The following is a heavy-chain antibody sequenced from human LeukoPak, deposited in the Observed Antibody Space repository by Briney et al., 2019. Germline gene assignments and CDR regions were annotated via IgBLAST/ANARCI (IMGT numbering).Heavy chain of an antibody. CDR3: ARRVPAASGGGFDY. Sequence: SETLSLTCAVSGGSLSGYDWNWIRQPPGKGLEWIGYVNAVGSTKYNPSLSSRLTISVDKSKNQFSLKLNSVTAADSAVYFCARRVPAASGGGFDYWGQGTLVAVSS. CDR2: VNAVGST. D-gene: IGHD2-2*01. V-gene: IGHV4-4*08. J-gene: IGHJ4*02. CDR1: GGSLSGYD.